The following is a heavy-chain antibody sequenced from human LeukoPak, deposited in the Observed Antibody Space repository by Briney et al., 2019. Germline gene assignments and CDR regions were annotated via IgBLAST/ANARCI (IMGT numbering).Heavy chain of an antibody. CDR1: GYTFTGYY. Sequence: ASVKVSCKAAGYTFTGYYMFWVRQAPGQGLEWMGRINPNSGGTNYAQKFQGRVTMTRDTSISTAYTELSSLRSEDTAVYYCAREGPRRIVVVPAHYYYYVDVWGKGTTVTVSS. J-gene: IGHJ6*03. D-gene: IGHD2-2*01. CDR3: AREGPRRIVVVPAHYYYYVDV. CDR2: INPNSGGT. V-gene: IGHV1-2*06.